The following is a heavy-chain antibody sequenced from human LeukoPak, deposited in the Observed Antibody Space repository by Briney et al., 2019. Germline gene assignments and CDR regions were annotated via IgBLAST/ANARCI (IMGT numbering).Heavy chain of an antibody. Sequence: SSVNVSCQASRGTFSSYTISWVRQAPAHGLEWMGRMIPILGIANYAQKFQGRVTITADKSTSTAYMELSSLRSEDTAVCYCARAGEPDLCYFDYWGQGTLVTVSS. D-gene: IGHD3-16*01. J-gene: IGHJ4*02. CDR3: ARAGEPDLCYFDY. CDR1: RGTFSSYT. V-gene: IGHV1-69*02. CDR2: MIPILGIA.